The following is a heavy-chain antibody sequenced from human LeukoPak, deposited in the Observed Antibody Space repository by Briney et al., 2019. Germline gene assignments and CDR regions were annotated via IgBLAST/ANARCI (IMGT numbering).Heavy chain of an antibody. V-gene: IGHV7-4-1*02. CDR1: GYTFTSYA. CDR3: ARVSSSSWYRFNHYGMDV. J-gene: IGHJ6*02. Sequence: ASVKVSCKASGYTFTSYAMNWVRQAPGQGLEWVGWINANTGNPTYAQGFTGRFVFSLDTSVSTAYLQISSLKAEDTAVYYCARVSSSSWYRFNHYGMDVWGQGTTVTVS. CDR2: INANTGNP. D-gene: IGHD6-13*01.